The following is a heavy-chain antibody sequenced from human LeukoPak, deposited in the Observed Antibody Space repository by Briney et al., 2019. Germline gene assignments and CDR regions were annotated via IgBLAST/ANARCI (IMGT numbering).Heavy chain of an antibody. V-gene: IGHV4-30-2*01. CDR3: ARASFPRVVAAKNWFDP. J-gene: IGHJ5*02. Sequence: SETLSLTCAVSGASISSGGYSSIWVRQPPGKGLEWIGYIHHSGNTYYNPSLKSRVTMAVDRSKNHFSLTLSSVTAADTAVYYCARASFPRVVAAKNWFDPWGQGTLVTVSS. D-gene: IGHD2-15*01. CDR1: GASISSGGYS. CDR2: IHHSGNT.